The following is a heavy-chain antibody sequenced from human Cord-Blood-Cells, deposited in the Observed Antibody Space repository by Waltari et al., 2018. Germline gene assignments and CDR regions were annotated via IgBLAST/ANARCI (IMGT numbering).Heavy chain of an antibody. CDR1: GFTFSSYS. CDR2: ISSSSSTI. V-gene: IGHV3-48*02. J-gene: IGHJ4*02. Sequence: EVQLVESGGGLVQPGGSLRLSCAASGFTFSSYSMNWLRQAPGKGLEWVSYISSSSSTIYYADSVKGRFTISRDNAKNSLYLQMNSLRDEDTAVYYCASPGIAAAGPYFDYWGQGTLVTVSS. CDR3: ASPGIAAAGPYFDY. D-gene: IGHD6-13*01.